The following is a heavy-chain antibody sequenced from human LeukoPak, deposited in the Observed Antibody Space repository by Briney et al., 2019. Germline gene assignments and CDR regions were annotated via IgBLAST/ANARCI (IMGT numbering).Heavy chain of an antibody. CDR3: ARFSPYGMDV. CDR1: GFTFSSYE. J-gene: IGHJ6*02. CDR2: ISSSGSTI. V-gene: IGHV3-48*03. Sequence: PGGSLRLSRAASGFTFSSYEMNWVRQAPGKGLEWVSYISSSGSTIYYADSVKGRFTISRDNAKNSLYLQMNSLRAEDTAVYYCARFSPYGMDVWGQGTTVTVSS.